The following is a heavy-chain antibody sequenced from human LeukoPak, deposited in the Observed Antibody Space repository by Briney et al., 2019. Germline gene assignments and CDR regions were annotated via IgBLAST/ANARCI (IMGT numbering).Heavy chain of an antibody. Sequence: GRSLRLSCAASGFTFSSYAMHWVRQAPGKGLEWVAVISYDGSNKYYADSVKGRFTISRDNSKNTLYLQMNSLRAEDTAVYYCARDRGIRGSGWYLPDYWGQGTLVTVSS. D-gene: IGHD6-19*01. CDR3: ARDRGIRGSGWYLPDY. CDR2: ISYDGSNK. CDR1: GFTFSSYA. V-gene: IGHV3-30-3*01. J-gene: IGHJ4*02.